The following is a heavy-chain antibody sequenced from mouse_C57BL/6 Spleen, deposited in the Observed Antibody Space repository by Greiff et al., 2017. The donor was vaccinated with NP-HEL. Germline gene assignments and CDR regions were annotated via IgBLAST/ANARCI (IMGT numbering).Heavy chain of an antibody. CDR1: GYTFTSYW. J-gene: IGHJ4*01. V-gene: IGHV1-64*01. Sequence: VQLQQPGAELVKPGASVKLSCKASGYTFTSYWMHWVKQRPGQGLEWIGMIHPNSGSTNYNEKFKSKATLTVDKSSSTAYMQLSSLTSEDSAVYYCARSGDYDAMDYWGQGTSVTVSS. CDR2: IHPNSGST. CDR3: ARSGDYDAMDY. D-gene: IGHD4-1*01.